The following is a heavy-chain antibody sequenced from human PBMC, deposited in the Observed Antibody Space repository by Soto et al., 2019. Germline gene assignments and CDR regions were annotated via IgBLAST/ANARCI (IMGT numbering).Heavy chain of an antibody. CDR2: INAGNGNT. Sequence: ASVKVSCKASGYTFTSYAMHWVRQAPGQRLEWMGWINAGNGNTKYSQKFQGRVTITRDTSASTAYMELSSLRSEDTALYYCARDEGYSDSSGYYDYWGQGTLVTVSS. CDR3: ARDEGYSDSSGYYDY. CDR1: GYTFTSYA. D-gene: IGHD3-22*01. J-gene: IGHJ4*02. V-gene: IGHV1-3*01.